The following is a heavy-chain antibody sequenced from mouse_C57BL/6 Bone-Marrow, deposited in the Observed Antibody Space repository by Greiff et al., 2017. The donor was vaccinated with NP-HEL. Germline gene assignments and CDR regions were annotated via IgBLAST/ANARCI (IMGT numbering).Heavy chain of an antibody. CDR1: GYTFTSYW. CDR3: ARLRRGAY. J-gene: IGHJ3*01. D-gene: IGHD2-12*01. CDR2: IDPSDSYT. V-gene: IGHV1-59*01. Sequence: QVHVKQPGAELVRPGTSVKLSCKASGYTFTSYWMHWVKQRPGQGLEWIGVIDPSDSYTNYNQKFKGKATLTVDTSSSTAYMQLSSLTSEDSAVYYCARLRRGAYWGQGTLVTVSA.